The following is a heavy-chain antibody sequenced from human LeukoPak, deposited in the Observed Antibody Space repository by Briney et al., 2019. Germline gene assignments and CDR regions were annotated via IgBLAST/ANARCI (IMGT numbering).Heavy chain of an antibody. CDR1: GGSFSGYY. CDR3: ARGAEYYYGSGSSHIDY. V-gene: IGHV4-34*01. J-gene: IGHJ4*02. D-gene: IGHD3-10*01. Sequence: SETLSLTCAVYGGSFSGYYWSWIRQPPGKGLEWIGEINHSGSTNYNPSLKGRVTISVDTSKNQFSLKLSSVTAADTAVYYCARGAEYYYGSGSSHIDYWGQGTLVTVSS. CDR2: INHSGST.